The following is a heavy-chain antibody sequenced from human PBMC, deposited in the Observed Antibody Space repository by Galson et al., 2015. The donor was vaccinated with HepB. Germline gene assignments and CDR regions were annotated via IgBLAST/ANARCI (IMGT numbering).Heavy chain of an antibody. CDR3: ARDGVYCSGGSCYSYFGY. J-gene: IGHJ4*02. D-gene: IGHD2-15*01. V-gene: IGHV3-33*01. CDR2: IWYDGSNK. CDR1: GFTFSSYG. Sequence: SLRLSCAASGFTFSSYGMHWVRQAPGKGLEWVAVIWYDGSNKYYADSVKGRFTISRDNSKNTLYLQMNSLRAEDTAVYYCARDGVYCSGGSCYSYFGYWGQGTLVTVSS.